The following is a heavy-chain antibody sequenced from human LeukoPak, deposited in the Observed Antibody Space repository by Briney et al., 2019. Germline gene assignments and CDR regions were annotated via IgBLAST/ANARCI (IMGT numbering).Heavy chain of an antibody. Sequence: GGSLRLSCAASGFTFSSYAMSWVRQAPRKGLEWVSAISGSGGSTYYADSVKGRFTISRDNSKNTLYLQMNSLRAEDTAVYYCASLPHITIFGVVIYGMDVWGQGTTVTVSS. CDR2: ISGSGGST. CDR3: ASLPHITIFGVVIYGMDV. V-gene: IGHV3-23*01. D-gene: IGHD3-3*01. CDR1: GFTFSSYA. J-gene: IGHJ6*02.